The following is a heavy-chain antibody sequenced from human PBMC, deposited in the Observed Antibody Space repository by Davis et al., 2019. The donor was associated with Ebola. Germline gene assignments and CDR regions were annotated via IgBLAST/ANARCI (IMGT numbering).Heavy chain of an antibody. CDR1: GFTFSSYG. Sequence: GGSLRLSCAASGFTFSSYGMHWVRQAPGKGLEWVAVISYDGSNKYYADSVKGRFTISRDNSKNTLNLQMNSLRAEDTAVYYCARAYHYGMDVWGQGTTVTVSS. CDR2: ISYDGSNK. J-gene: IGHJ6*02. CDR3: ARAYHYGMDV. V-gene: IGHV3-30*03.